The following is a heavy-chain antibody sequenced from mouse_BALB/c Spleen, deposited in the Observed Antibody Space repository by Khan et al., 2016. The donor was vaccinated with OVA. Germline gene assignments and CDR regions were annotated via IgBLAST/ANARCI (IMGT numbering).Heavy chain of an antibody. D-gene: IGHD2-2*01. Sequence: EVQLLESGPGLVKPSQSLSLTCTVTGYSITSDFAWNWVRQFPGNKLEWKGYISFSGSTSYDPSLKSRLSITRDTSKNQIFLQLNSVTTADTATYYCIRSVYYAYAYAMDYWGQGISVTVSS. CDR3: IRSVYYAYAYAMDY. CDR2: ISFSGST. CDR1: GYSITSDFA. J-gene: IGHJ4*01. V-gene: IGHV3-2*02.